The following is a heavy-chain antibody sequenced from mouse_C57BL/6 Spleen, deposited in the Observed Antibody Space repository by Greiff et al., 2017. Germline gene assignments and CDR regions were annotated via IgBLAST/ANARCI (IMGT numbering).Heavy chain of an antibody. J-gene: IGHJ4*01. CDR2: IRNKANNPAT. Sequence: EVKVEESGGGLVQPGGSMKLSCAASGFTFSDAWMDWVRQSPEKGLEWVAGIRNKANNPATYYAESVKGRFTISRDDSKSSVYQQMNSLRAEDTGIYYCTRSLYAMDYWGQGTSVTVSS. CDR1: GFTFSDAW. CDR3: TRSLYAMDY. V-gene: IGHV6-6*01.